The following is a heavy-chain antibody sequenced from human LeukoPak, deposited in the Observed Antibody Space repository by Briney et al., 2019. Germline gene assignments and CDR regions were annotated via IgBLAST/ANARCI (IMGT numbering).Heavy chain of an antibody. CDR2: IYYTGAT. V-gene: IGHV4-39*01. Sequence: SETLSLTCTVSGGSLSSTAYYWGWIRQPPGKGLEWIASIYYTGATQYNPSLKSRVTISVDTSRNQFSLKLTSVTAADTAVYFCARETRFDDRSRPTTGYWGQGTLVTVSS. CDR1: GGSLSSTAYY. D-gene: IGHD3-22*01. CDR3: ARETRFDDRSRPTTGY. J-gene: IGHJ4*02.